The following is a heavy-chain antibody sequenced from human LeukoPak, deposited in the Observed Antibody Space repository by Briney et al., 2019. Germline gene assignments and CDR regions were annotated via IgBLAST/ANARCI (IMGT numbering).Heavy chain of an antibody. Sequence: PGGSLRLSCAASGFTFSSYGMHWVRQAPGKGLEWMAVISYDGSKKYNADSVKGRVTISRDNSKNTLYLQMNSLRVEDTAVYYCARASYYYGSGRSAITDWGQGTLVTVSS. CDR3: ARASYYYGSGRSAITD. V-gene: IGHV3-30*19. D-gene: IGHD3-10*01. J-gene: IGHJ4*02. CDR2: ISYDGSKK. CDR1: GFTFSSYG.